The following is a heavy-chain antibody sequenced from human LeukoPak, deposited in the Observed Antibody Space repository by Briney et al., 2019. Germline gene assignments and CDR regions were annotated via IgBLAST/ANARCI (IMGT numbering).Heavy chain of an antibody. D-gene: IGHD3-9*01. Sequence: GGSLRLSCAASGFTFSSYGMHWVRQAPGKGLEWVAVISYDGSNKYYADSVKGRFTISRDNSKNTLYLQMNSLRAEDTAVYYCARDPPYYDILSGSLDYWGQGTLVTVSS. J-gene: IGHJ4*02. V-gene: IGHV3-30*03. CDR3: ARDPPYYDILSGSLDY. CDR2: ISYDGSNK. CDR1: GFTFSSYG.